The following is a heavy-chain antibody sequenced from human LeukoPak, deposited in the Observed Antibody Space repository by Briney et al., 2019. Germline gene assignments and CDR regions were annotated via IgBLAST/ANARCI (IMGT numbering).Heavy chain of an antibody. CDR2: ISGSGGST. CDR3: AKERMVRVHYGMDV. D-gene: IGHD3-10*01. V-gene: IGHV3-23*01. Sequence: GGSLRLSCAASGFTFSSYAMSWVRQAPGKGLEWVSAISGSGGSTYYADSVKGRFTISRDNPKNTLYLQMNSLRAEDTAVYYCAKERMVRVHYGMDVWGQGTTVTVSS. CDR1: GFTFSSYA. J-gene: IGHJ6*02.